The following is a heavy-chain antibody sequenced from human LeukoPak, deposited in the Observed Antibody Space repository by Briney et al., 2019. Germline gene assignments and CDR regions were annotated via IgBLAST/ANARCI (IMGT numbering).Heavy chain of an antibody. Sequence: GSLRLSCVASGFTFSSYGMHWVRQAPGKGLEWVAVISNDGSNKYYADSVKGRFTISRDNSKNTLYLQMNSLRAEDTAVYYCAKGRGAFDIWGQGTMVTVSS. J-gene: IGHJ3*02. D-gene: IGHD3-10*01. CDR2: ISNDGSNK. CDR1: GFTFSSYG. V-gene: IGHV3-30*18. CDR3: AKGRGAFDI.